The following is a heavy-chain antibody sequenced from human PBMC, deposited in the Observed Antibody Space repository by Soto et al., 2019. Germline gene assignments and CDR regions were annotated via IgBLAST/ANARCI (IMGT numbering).Heavy chain of an antibody. V-gene: IGHV1-69*13. CDR1: GGTFSSYA. Sequence: SVKVSCKASGGTFSSYALSWVRQAPGQGPEWMGGIIPSFGTANYAQKVQGRVTITADESTSTAYMELSSLRSEDTAVYYCAGRMVRGVITPYYYYGTDVWGQGTTVTVSS. CDR2: IIPSFGTA. CDR3: AGRMVRGVITPYYYYGTDV. J-gene: IGHJ6*02. D-gene: IGHD3-10*01.